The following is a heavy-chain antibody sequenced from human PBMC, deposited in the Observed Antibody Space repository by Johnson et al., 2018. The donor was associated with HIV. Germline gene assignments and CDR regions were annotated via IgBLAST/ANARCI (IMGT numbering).Heavy chain of an antibody. CDR3: AKRVPSKQRVDAFDI. CDR1: GFTFSSYG. J-gene: IGHJ3*02. Sequence: QMQLVESGGGLVQPGGSLRLSCAASGFTFSSYGMHWVRQAPGKGLEWVAFIRYDGSNQYSADSVKGRFTISRDNSKNTLSLQMNSLRAEDTAVYYCAKRVPSKQRVDAFDIWGQGTMVTVSS. CDR2: IRYDGSNQ. V-gene: IGHV3-30*02. D-gene: IGHD6-6*01.